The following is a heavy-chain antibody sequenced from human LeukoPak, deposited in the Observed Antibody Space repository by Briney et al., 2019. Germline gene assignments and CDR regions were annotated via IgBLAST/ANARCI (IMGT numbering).Heavy chain of an antibody. V-gene: IGHV1-18*01. CDR2: ISTNNGDT. Sequence: ASVKVSCKASGYTFSSYGIIWVRQAPGQGLEWMGWISTNNGDTKYAQKLQGRVTLTTDTSTSTVYMDLRSLTSDDTAVYYCARDGSYYNWFDPWGQGTLVTVSS. CDR1: GYTFSSYG. CDR3: ARDGSYYNWFDP. J-gene: IGHJ5*02. D-gene: IGHD3-3*01.